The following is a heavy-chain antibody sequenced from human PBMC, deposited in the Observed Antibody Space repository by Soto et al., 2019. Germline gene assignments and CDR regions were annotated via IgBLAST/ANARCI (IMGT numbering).Heavy chain of an antibody. D-gene: IGHD6-19*01. CDR1: GFTFSSYG. J-gene: IGHJ4*02. Sequence: QVQLVESGGGVAQPGRSLRLSCAASGFTFSSYGMHWVRQAPGKGLEWVAVIRYDGSNKYYADSVKGRFTISRDNSRNTLYLQMNSLRAEDTAVYYCAREGSGWYSDYWGQGTLVTVSS. CDR2: IRYDGSNK. V-gene: IGHV3-33*01. CDR3: AREGSGWYSDY.